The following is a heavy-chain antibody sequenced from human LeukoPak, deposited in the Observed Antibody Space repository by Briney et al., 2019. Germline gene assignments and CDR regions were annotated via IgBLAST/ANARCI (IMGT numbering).Heavy chain of an antibody. CDR3: ARGPLKSSGWYSYFDY. V-gene: IGHV4-4*07. J-gene: IGHJ4*02. CDR1: GGSISSYY. Sequence: SETLSLTCTVSGGSISSYYWSWIRQPAGKGLEWIGRFYSSGSTNYNPSLKSRVTLSVDTSKNQFSLRLSSVTAADTAVYFCARGPLKSSGWYSYFDYWGQGTLVTVSS. D-gene: IGHD6-19*01. CDR2: FYSSGST.